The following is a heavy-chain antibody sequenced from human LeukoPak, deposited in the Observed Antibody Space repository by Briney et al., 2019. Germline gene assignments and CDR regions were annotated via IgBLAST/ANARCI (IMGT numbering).Heavy chain of an antibody. D-gene: IGHD2-21*01. CDR3: AKDFRIGYSAHFDY. V-gene: IGHV3-23*01. J-gene: IGHJ4*02. Sequence: GGSLRLSCVGSGFTFRSHGMSWVRQAPEKGLEFVSGIYENGGTTYYADSVKGRFSISRDNSKNTLYLQMDSLRGEDTAVYYCAKDFRIGYSAHFDYWGQGALVTVSS. CDR1: GFTFRSHG. CDR2: IYENGGTT.